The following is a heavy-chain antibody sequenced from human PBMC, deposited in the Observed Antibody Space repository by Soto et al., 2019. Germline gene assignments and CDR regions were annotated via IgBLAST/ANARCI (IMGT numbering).Heavy chain of an antibody. V-gene: IGHV4-34*02. CDR3: ARGGGHCSSGSCYDDY. CDR2: INHSGST. J-gene: IGHJ4*02. D-gene: IGHD2-15*01. Sequence: QVQLQQWGAGLLKPSETLSLTCAVYGGSFSDYSWNWIRQPPGRGLEWLGEINHSGSTNYNPSLKSRVTISVDTSKNQFSLKLSSVTAADTAVYYCARGGGHCSSGSCYDDYRGQGTLVTVSS. CDR1: GGSFSDYS.